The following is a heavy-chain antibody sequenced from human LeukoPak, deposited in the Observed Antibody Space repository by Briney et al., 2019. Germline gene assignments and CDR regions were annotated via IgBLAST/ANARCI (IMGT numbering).Heavy chain of an antibody. CDR3: ARDARTMVRGVIVPISGWFDP. Sequence: PGGSLRLSCAASGFTFSRGWMSWVRQAPGKGLEWVANIKQDGSEKYYVDSVKGRFTISRDNAKNSLYLQMNSLRAEDTAVYYCARDARTMVRGVIVPISGWFDPWGQGTLVTVSS. J-gene: IGHJ5*02. CDR1: GFTFSRGW. V-gene: IGHV3-7*01. D-gene: IGHD3-10*01. CDR2: IKQDGSEK.